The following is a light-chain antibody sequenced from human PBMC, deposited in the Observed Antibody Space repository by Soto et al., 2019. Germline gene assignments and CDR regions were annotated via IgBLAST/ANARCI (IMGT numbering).Light chain of an antibody. CDR1: QSVSASY. CDR2: EAS. Sequence: ELVLTQSPGTLSLSPGERANLSCRANQSVSASYLAWYQQKPGQSPRLVIYEASSRPTGIPDRFSGSGSGTDFTLTINRLEPEDFAVYFCQQYGGSPPGYIFGQGTKLEIK. J-gene: IGKJ2*01. V-gene: IGKV3-20*01. CDR3: QQYGGSPPGYI.